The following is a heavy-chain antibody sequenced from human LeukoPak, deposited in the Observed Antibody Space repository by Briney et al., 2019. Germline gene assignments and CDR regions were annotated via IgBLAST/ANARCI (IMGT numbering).Heavy chain of an antibody. CDR1: GFTFDDYA. CDR3: ASGRSYDSSGLDY. J-gene: IGHJ4*02. V-gene: IGHV3-9*01. Sequence: GGSLRLSCAASGFTFDDYAMHWVRQAPGKGLEWVSGISWNSGSIGYADSVKGRFTISRDNAKNSLYLQMNSLRAEDTALYYCASGRSYDSSGLDYWGQGTLATVSS. D-gene: IGHD3-22*01. CDR2: ISWNSGSI.